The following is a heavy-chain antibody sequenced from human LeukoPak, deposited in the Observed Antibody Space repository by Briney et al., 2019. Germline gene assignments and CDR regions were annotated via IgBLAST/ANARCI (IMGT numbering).Heavy chain of an antibody. Sequence: PGGSQRLSCAASGFTFDDYGMSWVRQAPGKGLEWVSGVNWNGGSTGYANSVKGRFTISRDNAKNSLYLQMNSLRAEDTALYYCARAISGTYQAPFDYWGQGTLVTVSS. CDR3: ARAISGTYQAPFDY. CDR1: GFTFDDYG. J-gene: IGHJ4*02. CDR2: VNWNGGST. V-gene: IGHV3-20*04. D-gene: IGHD1-26*01.